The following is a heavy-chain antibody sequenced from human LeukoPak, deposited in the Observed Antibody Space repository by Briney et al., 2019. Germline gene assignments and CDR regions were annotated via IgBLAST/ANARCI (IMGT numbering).Heavy chain of an antibody. D-gene: IGHD2-2*01. J-gene: IGHJ4*02. CDR1: GGSISSYY. CDR2: IYSSGST. V-gene: IGHV4-4*07. Sequence: SETLSLTCTVSGGSISSYYWSWIRQPAGKGLEWIGRIYSSGSTNYNPSLKSRVTMSGDTSKNQISLKLSSVTAADTAVYYCARAGISTSLDYWGQGTLVTVSS. CDR3: ARAGISTSLDY.